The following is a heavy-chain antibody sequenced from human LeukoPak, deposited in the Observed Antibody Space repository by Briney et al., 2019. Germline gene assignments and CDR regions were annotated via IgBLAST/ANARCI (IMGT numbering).Heavy chain of an antibody. CDR1: GFTFSSYS. Sequence: GGSLRLSCAASGFTFSSYSMNWVRQAPGKGLEWVSSISSSSSYIYYADSVKGRFTISRDNAKNSLYLQMNSLRAEDTAVYYCARDILTGYYKAYYYGMDVWGQGTTVTVS. V-gene: IGHV3-21*01. CDR2: ISSSSSYI. J-gene: IGHJ6*02. D-gene: IGHD3-9*01. CDR3: ARDILTGYYKAYYYGMDV.